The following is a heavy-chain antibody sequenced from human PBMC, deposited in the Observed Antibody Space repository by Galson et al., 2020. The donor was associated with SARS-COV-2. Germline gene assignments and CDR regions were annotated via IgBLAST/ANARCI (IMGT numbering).Heavy chain of an antibody. CDR1: GGSIRSSSYY. J-gene: IGHJ4*02. CDR2: IHSSGRS. D-gene: IGHD2-21*01. Sequence: SETLSLTCSVSGGSIRSSSYYWGWIRQPPGKGLEWIGSIHSSGRSYYNPSLRSRVTMSVDTSKNQFLLKLTSVTAADTAVYYCARPYQYCGLDCNSGGFWGQGTLVSVSS. CDR3: ARPYQYCGLDCNSGGF. V-gene: IGHV4-39*01.